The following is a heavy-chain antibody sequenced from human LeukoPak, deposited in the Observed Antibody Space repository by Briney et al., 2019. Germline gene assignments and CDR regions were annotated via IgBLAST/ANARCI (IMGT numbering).Heavy chain of an antibody. Sequence: GGSLRLSCAASGFTFSSYGMHWVRQAPGKGLEWVAFIRYDGSNKYYADSVKGRVTISRDNSKNTLYLQMNSLRAEDTAVYYCAKMYGSGSYPLGSWGQGTLVTVSS. D-gene: IGHD3-10*01. J-gene: IGHJ5*02. CDR3: AKMYGSGSYPLGS. CDR2: IRYDGSNK. V-gene: IGHV3-30*02. CDR1: GFTFSSYG.